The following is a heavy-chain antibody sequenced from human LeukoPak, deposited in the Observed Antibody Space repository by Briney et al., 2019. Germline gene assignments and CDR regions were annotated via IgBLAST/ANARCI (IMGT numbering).Heavy chain of an antibody. J-gene: IGHJ6*02. CDR3: ARESYYYYGMDV. CDR1: GGSFSGYY. CDR2: INHSGST. V-gene: IGHV4-34*01. Sequence: SETLSLTCAVYGGSFSGYYWSWIRQPPGKGLEWIGEINHSGSTNYNPSLKSRVTISVDTSKNQFSLKLSSVTAADTAVYYCARESYYYYGMDVWAKGPRSPSP.